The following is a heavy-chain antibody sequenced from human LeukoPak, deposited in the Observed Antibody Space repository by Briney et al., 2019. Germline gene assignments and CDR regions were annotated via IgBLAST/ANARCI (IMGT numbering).Heavy chain of an antibody. D-gene: IGHD3-10*01. J-gene: IGHJ4*02. Sequence: SETLSLTCAVYGGSFSGYYWSWIRQPPGKGLEWIGEINHSGSTNYNPPLTSRVTISVDTSKNQFSLKLSSVTAADTAVYYCARGRSYYGSGDTFDYWGQGTLVTVSS. V-gene: IGHV4-34*01. CDR2: INHSGST. CDR3: ARGRSYYGSGDTFDY. CDR1: GGSFSGYY.